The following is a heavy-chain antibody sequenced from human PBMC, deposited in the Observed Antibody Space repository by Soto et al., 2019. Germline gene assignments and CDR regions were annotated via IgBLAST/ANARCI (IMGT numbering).Heavy chain of an antibody. J-gene: IGHJ4*02. D-gene: IGHD6-19*01. CDR2: INHSGST. CDR3: ARRAAVAIDY. Sequence: PSETLSLTCAVYGGSFSGYYWSWIRQPPGKGLEWIGEINHSGSTNYNPSLKSRVTISVDTSKNQFSLKLSSVTAADTAVYYCARRAAVAIDYWGQGTLVTVSS. V-gene: IGHV4-34*01. CDR1: GGSFSGYY.